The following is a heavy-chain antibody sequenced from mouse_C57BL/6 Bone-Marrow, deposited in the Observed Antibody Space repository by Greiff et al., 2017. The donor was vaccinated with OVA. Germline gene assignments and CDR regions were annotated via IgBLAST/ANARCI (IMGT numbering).Heavy chain of an antibody. CDR2: INPSSGYT. CDR3: ARSDTTDIFDY. Sequence: QVQLQQSGAELARPGASVKMSCKASGYTFTSYTMHWVNQRPGQGLEWIGYINPSSGYTKYNQKFKDKATLTADKSSSTAYMQLSSLTSEDSAVYYCARSDTTDIFDYWGQGTTLTVSS. J-gene: IGHJ2*01. V-gene: IGHV1-4*01. D-gene: IGHD1-1*01. CDR1: GYTFTSYT.